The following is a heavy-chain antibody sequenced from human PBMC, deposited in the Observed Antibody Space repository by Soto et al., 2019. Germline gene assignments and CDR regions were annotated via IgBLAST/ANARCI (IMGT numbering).Heavy chain of an antibody. CDR1: GYTFTSYD. D-gene: IGHD3-10*01. Sequence: GASVKVSCKASGYTFTSYDINWVRQATGQGLEWMGWMNPNSGNTGYAQKFQGRVTMTRNTSISTAYMELSSLRSEDTAVYYCARSRGGIADLYYMDVWGKGTTVTVSS. CDR2: MNPNSGNT. CDR3: ARSRGGIADLYYMDV. V-gene: IGHV1-8*01. J-gene: IGHJ6*03.